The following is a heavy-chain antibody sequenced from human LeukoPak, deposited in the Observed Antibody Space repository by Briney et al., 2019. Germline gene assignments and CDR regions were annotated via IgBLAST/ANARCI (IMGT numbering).Heavy chain of an antibody. CDR1: GYTLTDYY. J-gene: IGHJ6*03. D-gene: IGHD5-24*01. Sequence: ASVKVSCKASGYTLTDYYMHWVRQAPGQGLEWMGWFNPNSGGTSYAQKFQGRVTMTRDTSTSTAYMELSRLKSDDTAVYYCARDKFLQYYYYYMDVWGQGTTVTVFS. V-gene: IGHV1-2*02. CDR2: FNPNSGGT. CDR3: ARDKFLQYYYYYMDV.